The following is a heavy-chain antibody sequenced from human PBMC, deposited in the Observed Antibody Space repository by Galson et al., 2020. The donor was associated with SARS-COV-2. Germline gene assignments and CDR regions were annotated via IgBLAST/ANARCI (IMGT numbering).Heavy chain of an antibody. D-gene: IGHD6-19*01. CDR2: ISSSSYT. J-gene: IGHJ6*02. V-gene: IGHV3-11*06. CDR1: GFTFSDYY. CDR3: ARDGIAVAGHYYYYGMDV. Sequence: GGSLRLSCAASGFTFSDYYMSWIRQAPGKGLEWVSYISSSSYTNYADSVKGRFTISRDNAKNSLYLQMNSLRAEDTAVYYCARDGIAVAGHYYYYGMDVWGQGTTVTVSS.